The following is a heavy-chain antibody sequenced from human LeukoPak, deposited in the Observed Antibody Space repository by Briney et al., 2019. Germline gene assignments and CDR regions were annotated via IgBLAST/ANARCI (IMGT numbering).Heavy chain of an antibody. CDR3: ARGQGGYYYYYMDV. J-gene: IGHJ6*03. CDR2: INHSRST. V-gene: IGHV4-34*01. CDR1: GGSFSGYY. Sequence: SETLSLTCAVYGGSFSGYYWSWIRQSPGKGLEWIGEINHSRSTNYNPSLKSRITISLDTSKNQSSLKLRSVSAADTAVYYCARGQGGYYYYYMDVWAKGTTVTVSS.